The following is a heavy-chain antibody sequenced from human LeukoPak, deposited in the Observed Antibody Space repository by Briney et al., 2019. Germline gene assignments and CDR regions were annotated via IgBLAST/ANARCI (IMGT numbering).Heavy chain of an antibody. J-gene: IGHJ5*02. D-gene: IGHD2-21*01. CDR1: GFTFSNSG. V-gene: IGHV3-48*01. Sequence: PGGSLRLSCAASGFTFSNSGMNWVRQAPGKGLEWVSYISSSRSTTYYADSVKGRFTISRDNSKNTLYLQMNSLRAEDTAVYYCAKDRPYGWFDPWGQGTLVTVSS. CDR2: ISSSRSTT. CDR3: AKDRPYGWFDP.